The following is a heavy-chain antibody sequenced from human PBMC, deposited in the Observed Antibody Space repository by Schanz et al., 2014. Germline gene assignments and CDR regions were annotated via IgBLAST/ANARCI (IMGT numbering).Heavy chain of an antibody. D-gene: IGHD6-13*01. Sequence: QVQLVESGGGVVLPGRSLRLSCAASGFTFSSYAMHWVRQAPGKGLEWVAVISYDGSNKYYSDSVKGRFTISRDNAKNSLYLQMSSLRAEDTAIYYCARESSWDDSFDIWGQGTTVTVSS. V-gene: IGHV3-30*04. J-gene: IGHJ3*02. CDR1: GFTFSSYA. CDR3: ARESSWDDSFDI. CDR2: ISYDGSNK.